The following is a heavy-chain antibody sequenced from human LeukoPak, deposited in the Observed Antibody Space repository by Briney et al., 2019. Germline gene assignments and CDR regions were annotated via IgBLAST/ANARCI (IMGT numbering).Heavy chain of an antibody. CDR1: GFTVSSYS. Sequence: PGGSLRLSCAASGFTVSSYSMNWVRQAPGKGLEWVSSISSSSSYIYYADSVKGRFTISRDNAKNSLYLQMNSLRAEDTAVYYCARDPYCSSTSCYGLDDAFDIWGQGTMVTVSS. CDR2: ISSSSSYI. J-gene: IGHJ3*02. D-gene: IGHD2-2*01. V-gene: IGHV3-21*01. CDR3: ARDPYCSSTSCYGLDDAFDI.